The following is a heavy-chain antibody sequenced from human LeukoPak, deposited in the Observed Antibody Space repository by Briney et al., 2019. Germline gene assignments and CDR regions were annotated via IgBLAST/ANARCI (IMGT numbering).Heavy chain of an antibody. J-gene: IGHJ6*02. CDR3: ARDRGLTGYSYYYYYYGMDV. Sequence: ASVKVSCKASGYTFTSYGISWVRQAPGQGLEWMGWISAYNGNTNYAQKLQGRVTMTTDTSTSTAYMELRSLRSGDTAVYYCARDRGLTGYSYYYYYYGMDVWGQGTTVTVSS. CDR1: GYTFTSYG. V-gene: IGHV1-18*01. CDR2: ISAYNGNT. D-gene: IGHD3-9*01.